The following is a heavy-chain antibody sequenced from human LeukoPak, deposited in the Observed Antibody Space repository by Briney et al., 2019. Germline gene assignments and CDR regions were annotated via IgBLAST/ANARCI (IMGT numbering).Heavy chain of an antibody. V-gene: IGHV4-39*07. D-gene: IGHD5-12*01. Sequence: SETLSLTCTVSGGSIISNSYYWGWIRQPPGKGLEWIGSIYYSGSTYYNPSLKSRVTISLDTSKNQFSLKLTSVTAADTALYYCARYHSGYDDYWGQGTLVTVSS. J-gene: IGHJ4*02. CDR3: ARYHSGYDDY. CDR1: GGSIISNSYY. CDR2: IYYSGST.